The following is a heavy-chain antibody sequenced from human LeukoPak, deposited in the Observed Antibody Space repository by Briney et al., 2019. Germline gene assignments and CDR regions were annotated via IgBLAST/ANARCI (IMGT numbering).Heavy chain of an antibody. CDR3: LAMGDSLDY. CDR2: IKSKTDGGTT. Sequence: PGGSLRLSCTASGFIFADYGVSWFRQAPGKGLEWVGRIKSKTDGGTTDYAAPVKGRFTISRDDSKNTLYLQMNSLKTEDTAVYYCLAMGDSLDYWGQGTLVTVSS. CDR1: GFIFADYG. D-gene: IGHD3-22*01. J-gene: IGHJ4*02. V-gene: IGHV3-15*01.